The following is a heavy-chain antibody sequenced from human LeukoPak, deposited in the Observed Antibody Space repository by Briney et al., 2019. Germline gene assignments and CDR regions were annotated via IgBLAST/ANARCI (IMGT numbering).Heavy chain of an antibody. CDR3: ARRTAMVTYYDY. CDR2: IYPVDSDT. D-gene: IGHD5-18*01. J-gene: IGHJ4*02. V-gene: IGHV5-51*01. CDR1: GYSFTSCW. Sequence: GESLKISCKGSGYSFTSCWIGWVRQMPGKGLEWMVIIYPVDSDTRYSPSFQGQVTISADKSISTAYLQWSSLKASDTAMYYCARRTAMVTYYDYWGQGTLVTVSS.